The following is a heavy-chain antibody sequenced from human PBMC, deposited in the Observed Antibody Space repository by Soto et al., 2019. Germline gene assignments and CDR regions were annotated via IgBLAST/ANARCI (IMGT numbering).Heavy chain of an antibody. J-gene: IGHJ5*02. Sequence: GGSRRLSCAASGFTFSSYAMHWVRQAPGKGLEWVAVISYDGSNKYYADSVKGRFTISRDNSKNTLYLQMNSLRAEDTAVYYCAKVIYYDSSGPFDPWGQGTLVTVSS. CDR3: AKVIYYDSSGPFDP. D-gene: IGHD3-22*01. V-gene: IGHV3-30-3*01. CDR1: GFTFSSYA. CDR2: ISYDGSNK.